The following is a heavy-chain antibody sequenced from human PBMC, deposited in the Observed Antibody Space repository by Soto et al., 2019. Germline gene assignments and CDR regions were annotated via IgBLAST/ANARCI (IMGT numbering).Heavy chain of an antibody. D-gene: IGHD4-17*01. CDR3: ARDPRSGCDYVNWFDP. CDR2: ISYDGSNK. J-gene: IGHJ5*02. Sequence: QVQLVESGGGVVQPGRSLRLSCAASGFTFSSYAMHWVSQAPGKGLEWVAVISYDGSNKYYADSVKGRFTISRDNSKNTLYLQMNSLRAEDTAVYYCARDPRSGCDYVNWFDPWGKGTLVTVSS. CDR1: GFTFSSYA. V-gene: IGHV3-30-3*01.